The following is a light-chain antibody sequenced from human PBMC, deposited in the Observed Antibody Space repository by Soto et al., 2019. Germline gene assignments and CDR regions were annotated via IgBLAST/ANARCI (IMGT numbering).Light chain of an antibody. CDR3: QQRSNWPPPIT. V-gene: IGKV3-11*01. Sequence: EIVLTQSPTTLSLSPGERATLSCRASQSVSSYLAWYQQKPGQAPRLLIYDASNRATGIPARSSGSGSGTDFTLTISSLEPEDFAVYYCQQRSNWPPPITFGQGTRLEIK. J-gene: IGKJ5*01. CDR2: DAS. CDR1: QSVSSY.